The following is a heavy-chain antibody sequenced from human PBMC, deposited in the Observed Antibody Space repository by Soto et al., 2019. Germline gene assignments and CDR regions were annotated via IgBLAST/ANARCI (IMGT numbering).Heavy chain of an antibody. D-gene: IGHD3-22*01. V-gene: IGHV3-23*01. Sequence: EVQLLESGGGLVQPGGSLRLSCTASGFTFSSYAMSWVRQAPGKGLEWVSGISGSGGSTYYADTVKGPFTISGDNSKNTLYLQMNSLRAEDMAVYYCAKVPGSGWISDAFDIWGQGTMVTVSS. J-gene: IGHJ3*02. CDR3: AKVPGSGWISDAFDI. CDR1: GFTFSSYA. CDR2: ISGSGGST.